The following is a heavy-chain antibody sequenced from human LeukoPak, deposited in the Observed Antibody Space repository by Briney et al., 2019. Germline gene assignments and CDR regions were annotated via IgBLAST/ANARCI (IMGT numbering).Heavy chain of an antibody. CDR3: ARDLAYSRLDY. CDR1: GFIFTNFA. Sequence: GGSLRLSCVASGFIFTNFAVSWVRQAPGKGLEWVASINPDGNKKYSADSVKGRFTISRDNAENSLYLQMNSLRVEDTAFYYCARDLAYSRLDYWGQGMLVTVSS. CDR2: INPDGNKK. V-gene: IGHV3-7*01. D-gene: IGHD5-18*01. J-gene: IGHJ4*02.